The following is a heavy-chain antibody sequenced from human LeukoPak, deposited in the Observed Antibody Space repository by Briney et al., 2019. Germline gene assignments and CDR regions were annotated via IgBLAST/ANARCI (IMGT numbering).Heavy chain of an antibody. V-gene: IGHV4-59*01. Sequence: SETLSLTCTVSGGSISSYYWSWIRQPPGKGLEWIGYIYYSGSTNYNTSSTSRVTISVDTSKHQFSLKLSSVTAADTAVYYCARTGWYEASYYFDYWGQGTLVTVSS. CDR1: GGSISSYY. CDR2: IYYSGST. CDR3: ARTGWYEASYYFDY. D-gene: IGHD6-19*01. J-gene: IGHJ4*02.